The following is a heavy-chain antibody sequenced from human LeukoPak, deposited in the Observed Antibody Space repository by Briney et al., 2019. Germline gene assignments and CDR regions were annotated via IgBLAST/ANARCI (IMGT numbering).Heavy chain of an antibody. CDR3: AREGPTRFLEWPHDY. D-gene: IGHD3-3*01. J-gene: IGHJ4*02. CDR1: GGSFSGYY. Sequence: SETLSLTCAVYGGSFSGYYWSWIRQPPGKGLEWIGEINHSGSTNYNPSLKSRVTISVDTSKNQFSLKLSSVTAADTAVYYCAREGPTRFLEWPHDYWGQGTLVTVSS. CDR2: INHSGST. V-gene: IGHV4-34*01.